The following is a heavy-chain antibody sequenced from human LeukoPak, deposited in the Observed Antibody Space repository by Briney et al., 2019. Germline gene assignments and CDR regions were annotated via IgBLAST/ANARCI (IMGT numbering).Heavy chain of an antibody. V-gene: IGHV1-58*02. CDR1: GFTFTSSA. D-gene: IGHD3-3*01. CDR2: IVVGSGNT. Sequence: SVKVSCKASGFTFTSSAMQWVRQARGQRLEWIGWIVVGSGNTSYAQKFQGRVTMTRDTSTSTVYMELSSLRSEDTAVYYCARGVGSGYYTRGALDYWGQGTLVTVSS. CDR3: ARGVGSGYYTRGALDY. J-gene: IGHJ4*02.